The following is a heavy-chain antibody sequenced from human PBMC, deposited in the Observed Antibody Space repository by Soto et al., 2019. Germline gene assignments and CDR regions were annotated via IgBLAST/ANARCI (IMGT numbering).Heavy chain of an antibody. Sequence: QITLKESGPTLVKPTQTLTLTCTFSGFSLSTSGVGVGWIRQPPGRALEWLALIYWDDDKRYSPSLKSRLTITEDTSKNQVVLTMTNMDPVDTATYYCAHRQRTVYFDYWGQGTLVTVSS. V-gene: IGHV2-5*02. CDR3: AHRQRTVYFDY. D-gene: IGHD4-17*01. CDR1: GFSLSTSGVG. J-gene: IGHJ4*02. CDR2: IYWDDDK.